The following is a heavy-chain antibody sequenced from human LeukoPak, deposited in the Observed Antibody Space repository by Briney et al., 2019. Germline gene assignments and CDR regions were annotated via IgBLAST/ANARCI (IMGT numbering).Heavy chain of an antibody. Sequence: SETLSLTCTVSGGSISSGSYYWSWIRQPAGKGLEWIGRIYTSGSTNHNPSLKSRVTISVDTSKNQFSLKLSSVTAADTAVYYCARSIPLWKELRRDWLDPWGQGTQVTVSS. CDR1: GGSISSGSYY. D-gene: IGHD2-21*01. J-gene: IGHJ5*02. CDR2: IYTSGST. CDR3: ARSIPLWKELRRDWLDP. V-gene: IGHV4-61*02.